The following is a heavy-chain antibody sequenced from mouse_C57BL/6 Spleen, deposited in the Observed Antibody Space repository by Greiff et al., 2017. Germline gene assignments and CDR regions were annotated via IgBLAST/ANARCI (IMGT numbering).Heavy chain of an antibody. V-gene: IGHV1-26*01. CDR2: INPNNGGT. D-gene: IGHD1-1*01. J-gene: IGHJ1*03. CDR3: ARGYGSSYGYFDV. Sequence: EVQLQQSGPELVKPGASVKISCKASGYTFTDYYMNWVKQSHGKSLEWIGDINPNNGGTSYNQKFKGKATLTVDKSSSTAYMELRSLTSEDSAVXYCARGYGSSYGYFDVWGTGTTVTVSS. CDR1: GYTFTDYY.